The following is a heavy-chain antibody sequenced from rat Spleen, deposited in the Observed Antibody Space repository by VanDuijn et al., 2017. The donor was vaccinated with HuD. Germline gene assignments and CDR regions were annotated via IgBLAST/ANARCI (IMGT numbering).Heavy chain of an antibody. D-gene: IGHD1-1*01. J-gene: IGHJ2*01. CDR1: GFSLTSYS. CDR3: ASRIYYYSGVDY. Sequence: QVQLKESGPGLVQPSQTLSLTCTVSGFSLTSYSVHWVRQPPGKGLEWMGGIWGDGSTNYNSALKSRLSISRDTSQSQVYLKMHSLQTEDTATYCCASRIYYYSGVDYWGQGVMVTVSS. V-gene: IGHV2-1*01. CDR2: IWGDGST.